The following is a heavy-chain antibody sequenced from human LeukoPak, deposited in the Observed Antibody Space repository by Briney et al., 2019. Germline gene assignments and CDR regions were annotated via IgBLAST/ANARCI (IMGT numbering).Heavy chain of an antibody. CDR3: AKGRGSFRDYSNYGTFDY. V-gene: IGHV3-33*06. Sequence: RLFCAACGFTFSSFGRLGPREARGRGREGGEDISCGGRNKYYAVCVKGRFTISSDNPKNTLYLKNNSQRAEDRSVFLCAKGRGSFRDYSNYGTFDYWGEGTLVTVSS. CDR1: GFTFSSFG. J-gene: IGHJ4*02. D-gene: IGHD4-11*01. CDR2: ISCGGRNK.